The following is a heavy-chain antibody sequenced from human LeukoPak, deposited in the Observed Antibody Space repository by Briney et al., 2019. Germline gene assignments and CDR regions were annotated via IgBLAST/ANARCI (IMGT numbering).Heavy chain of an antibody. CDR2: IGGDGTTT. CDR1: GFTFSSYW. D-gene: IGHD6-19*01. V-gene: IGHV3-74*01. CDR3: ASSIVVPGHY. J-gene: IGHJ4*02. Sequence: GGSLRLSCTASGFTFSSYWMHWVRQAPGRGLVWVSHIGGDGTTTGYADSVKGRFTISRDNAKNTLYLQMNSLRVEDTAVYYCASSIVVPGHYWGQGTLVTVSS.